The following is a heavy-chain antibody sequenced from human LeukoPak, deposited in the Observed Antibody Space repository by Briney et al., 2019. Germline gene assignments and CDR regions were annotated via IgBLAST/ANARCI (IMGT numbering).Heavy chain of an antibody. CDR2: ISGSGDST. D-gene: IGHD2-2*01. CDR3: AKSFRSTSLDY. Sequence: PGGSLRLSCAASGLTFRSYGMTWVRQAPGKGLEWVSAISGSGDSTYYADSVKGRFTISRDNSRNTLYLQMNSLRAGDTAVYYCAKSFRSTSLDYWGQGTLVTVSS. J-gene: IGHJ4*02. CDR1: GLTFRSYG. V-gene: IGHV3-23*01.